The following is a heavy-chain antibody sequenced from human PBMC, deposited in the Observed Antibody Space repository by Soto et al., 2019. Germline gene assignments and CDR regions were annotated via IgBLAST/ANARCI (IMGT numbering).Heavy chain of an antibody. J-gene: IGHJ6*02. Sequence: QVQLVQSGAEVKKPGASVKVSCKASGYTFTSYDINWVRQATGQGLEWMGWMNPNSGNTGYAQKFQGRVTMTRNTSXXTXYXXLSSLRSEDTAVYYCARYCISTSCYAGDMRYGMDVWGQGTTVTVSS. CDR3: ARYCISTSCYAGDMRYGMDV. D-gene: IGHD2-2*01. CDR2: MNPNSGNT. CDR1: GYTFTSYD. V-gene: IGHV1-8*01.